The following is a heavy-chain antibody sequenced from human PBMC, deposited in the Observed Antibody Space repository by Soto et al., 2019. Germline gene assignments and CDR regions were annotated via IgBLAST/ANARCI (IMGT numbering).Heavy chain of an antibody. CDR1: GFTFSGSA. CDR2: IRSKPNNYAT. CDR3: SRQASDFWSGKPQYYMDV. Sequence: GGSLRLSCAASGFTFSGSAMHWVRQTSGKGLEWVGRIRSKPNNYATAYGASVEGRFTISRDDSKDTAYLQMNSLNTEDTAVYYCSRQASDFWSGKPQYYMDVWGKGTTVTVSS. D-gene: IGHD3-3*01. V-gene: IGHV3-73*01. J-gene: IGHJ6*03.